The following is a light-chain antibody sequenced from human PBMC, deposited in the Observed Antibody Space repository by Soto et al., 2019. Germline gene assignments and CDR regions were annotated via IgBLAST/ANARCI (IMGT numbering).Light chain of an antibody. Sequence: EIVMTQSPATLSVSPGERATLSCRASQSVSSNLAWYQQNPGQAPRLLIYGASTRATGIPARFSGSGSGTDFTLTISRLQSEDFAVYYCQQDNNWPRTFGQGTKVEIK. CDR3: QQDNNWPRT. CDR2: GAS. J-gene: IGKJ1*01. V-gene: IGKV3-15*01. CDR1: QSVSSN.